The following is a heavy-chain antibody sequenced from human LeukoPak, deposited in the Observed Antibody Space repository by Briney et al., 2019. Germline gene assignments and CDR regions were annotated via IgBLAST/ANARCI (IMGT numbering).Heavy chain of an antibody. CDR2: ISGSGGST. D-gene: IGHD3-10*01. V-gene: IGHV3-23*01. CDR1: GFTFSSYA. CDR3: AKDFQFLWFGES. Sequence: GGSLRLSCAASGFTFSSYAMSWVRQAPGKGLEWVSGISGSGGSTYYADSVKGRFTISRGNSKNTLYLQMNSLRAEDTAVYYCAKDFQFLWFGESWGQGTLVTVSS. J-gene: IGHJ5*02.